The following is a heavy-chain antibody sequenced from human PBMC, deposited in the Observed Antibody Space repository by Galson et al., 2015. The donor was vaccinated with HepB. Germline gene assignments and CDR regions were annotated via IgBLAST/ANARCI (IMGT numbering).Heavy chain of an antibody. CDR1: GLSLSTSGMC. CDR2: IDWDDDK. Sequence: PALVKPTQTLTLTCTFSGLSLSTSGMCVSWIRQPPGKALEWLARIDWDDDKYYSTSLKTRLTISKDTSKNQVVLTMTNMDPVDTATYYCAREALGRFTIPYGMDVWGQGTTVTVSS. D-gene: IGHD3-3*01. V-gene: IGHV2-70*11. J-gene: IGHJ6*02. CDR3: AREALGRFTIPYGMDV.